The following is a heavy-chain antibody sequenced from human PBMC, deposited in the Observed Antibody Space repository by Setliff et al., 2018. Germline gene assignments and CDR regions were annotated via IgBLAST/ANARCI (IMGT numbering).Heavy chain of an antibody. CDR1: GYSISSGYY. J-gene: IGHJ4*02. Sequence: PSETLSLTCAVSGYSISSGYYWGWIRQPPGKGLEWIGSIYHSGSTYYNPSLKSRVTISVDTSKNRFSLKLSSVTAADTAVYYCARHGLGIGTIFGVSSPNFDYWGQGTLVTVSS. D-gene: IGHD3-3*01. CDR3: ARHGLGIGTIFGVSSPNFDY. V-gene: IGHV4-38-2*01. CDR2: IYHSGST.